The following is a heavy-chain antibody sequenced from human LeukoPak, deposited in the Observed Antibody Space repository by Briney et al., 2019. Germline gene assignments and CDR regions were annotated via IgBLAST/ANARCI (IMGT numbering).Heavy chain of an antibody. Sequence: PGRSLRLSCAASGFTFNSYAVHWVRQAPGKGLEGVAVISYDGSNKYYADSVKGRFTISRDNSKNTLYLQMNSLRAEDTAVYYCARDGSYYYDSSGYGNSYYFDYWGQGTLVTVSS. D-gene: IGHD3-22*01. J-gene: IGHJ4*02. CDR1: GFTFNSYA. CDR3: ARDGSYYYDSSGYGNSYYFDY. V-gene: IGHV3-30-3*01. CDR2: ISYDGSNK.